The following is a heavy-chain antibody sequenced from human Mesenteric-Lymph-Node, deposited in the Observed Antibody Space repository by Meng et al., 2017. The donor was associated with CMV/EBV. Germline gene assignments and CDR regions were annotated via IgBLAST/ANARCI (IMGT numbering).Heavy chain of an antibody. Sequence: VQRQQWGAGLLKPSETLSLTCAVYGGSFSGYYWSWIRQPPGKGLEWIGEINHSGSTNYSPSLKSRVTISVDTSKNQFSLKLSSVTAADTAVYYCARHQRWLKSEGGFNYWGQGTLVTVSS. CDR3: ARHQRWLKSEGGFNY. J-gene: IGHJ4*02. D-gene: IGHD4-23*01. V-gene: IGHV4-34*01. CDR1: GGSFSGYY. CDR2: INHSGST.